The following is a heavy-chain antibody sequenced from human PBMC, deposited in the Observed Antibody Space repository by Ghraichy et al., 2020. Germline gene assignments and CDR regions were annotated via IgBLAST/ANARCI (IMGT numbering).Heavy chain of an antibody. Sequence: GESLNISCVASGFIFSSNGMHWVRQAPGKGLEWVALMRYDGTNNYYADSVKGRFTVSRDTSTNTLYLHMSSLRPEDTAVYYCGKDYTWAIDFWGQGTMVTVSS. CDR1: GFIFSSNG. J-gene: IGHJ3*01. CDR3: GKDYTWAIDF. V-gene: IGHV3-30*02. CDR2: MRYDGTNN. D-gene: IGHD7-27*01.